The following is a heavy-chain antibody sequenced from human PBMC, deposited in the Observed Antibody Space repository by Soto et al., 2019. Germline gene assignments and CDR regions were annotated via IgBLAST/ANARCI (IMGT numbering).Heavy chain of an antibody. J-gene: IGHJ4*02. CDR1: GFTFSSYG. D-gene: IGHD6-19*01. Sequence: QVQLVESGGGVVQPGRSLRLSCAASGFTFSSYGMHWVRQAPGKGLEWVAVISYDGSNKYYADSVKGRFTISRDNSKNTLYLQMNSLRAEDTAVYYCAKEGAVAGTFPDYWGQGTLVTVSS. CDR3: AKEGAVAGTFPDY. V-gene: IGHV3-30*18. CDR2: ISYDGSNK.